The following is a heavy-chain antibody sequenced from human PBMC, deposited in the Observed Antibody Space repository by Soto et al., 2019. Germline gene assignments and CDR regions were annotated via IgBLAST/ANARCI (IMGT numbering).Heavy chain of an antibody. Sequence: GGSLRLSCAASGFTFSSYAMSWVRQAPGKGLEWVSTISGSGGSTYYADSVKGRFTISRDNSKNTLYLQMDSLRAEDTAVYYCAKVNVVSTVTTMGYFDYWGQGTLVTVSS. CDR2: ISGSGGST. J-gene: IGHJ4*02. V-gene: IGHV3-23*01. CDR3: AKVNVVSTVTTMGYFDY. D-gene: IGHD4-17*01. CDR1: GFTFSSYA.